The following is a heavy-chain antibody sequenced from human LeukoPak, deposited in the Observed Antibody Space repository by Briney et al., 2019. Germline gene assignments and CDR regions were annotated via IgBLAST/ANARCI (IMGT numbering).Heavy chain of an antibody. CDR1: GFTFNNYA. D-gene: IGHD6-13*01. Sequence: PGGSLRLSCAASGFTFNNYAMSWVRQAPGKGLEWVSAISGSGGSTFYADSVKGRFTISRDNSKNTLYLQMNSLRAEDTAVYYCTYNSSSWFHALDYWGQGTLVTVSS. J-gene: IGHJ4*02. V-gene: IGHV3-23*01. CDR3: TYNSSSWFHALDY. CDR2: ISGSGGST.